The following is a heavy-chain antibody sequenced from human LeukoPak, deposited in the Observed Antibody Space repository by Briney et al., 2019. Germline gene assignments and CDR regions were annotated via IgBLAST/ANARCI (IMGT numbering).Heavy chain of an antibody. J-gene: IGHJ4*02. CDR2: INSNSGDT. CDR3: ARKETTATNLDY. V-gene: IGHV1-2*06. CDR1: GYTFNEYY. Sequence: GASVKVSCKASGYTFNEYYIHWLRQAPGQGLEWMGRINSNSGDTKYAQKFQGRVTMTRDTSITTAYLELSSLRSDDAAVYYCARKETTATNLDYWGQGTLVTVSS. D-gene: IGHD4-17*01.